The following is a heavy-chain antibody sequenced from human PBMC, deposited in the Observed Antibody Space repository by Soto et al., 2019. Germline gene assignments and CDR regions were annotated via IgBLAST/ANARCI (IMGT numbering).Heavy chain of an antibody. D-gene: IGHD6-19*01. CDR2: IYPGDSDT. CDR3: ARHGAVAVDPHFDS. V-gene: IGHV5-51*01. CDR1: GYSFTGYL. Sequence: PGESLKVSCKGSGYSFTGYLIGWVRQMPGKGLEWMGIIYPGDSDTKYSPSFQGQVTFSADKSISTAYLQWSSLKASDTAMYYCARHGAVAVDPHFDSWGQGTLVTVSS. J-gene: IGHJ4*02.